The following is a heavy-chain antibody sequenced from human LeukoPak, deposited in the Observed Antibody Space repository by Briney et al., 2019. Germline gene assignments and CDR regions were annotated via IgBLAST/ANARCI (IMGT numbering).Heavy chain of an antibody. J-gene: IGHJ5*02. CDR3: ARDLMTVPAARIVNWFDP. CDR2: ISAYNGNT. CDR1: GYTFTSNG. Sequence: ASVKVSCKPSGYTFTSNGISWVRQAPGQGLEWMGWISAYNGNTNYAQKLQGRVTMTTDTSTSTAYMELRSLRSDDTAVYYCARDLMTVPAARIVNWFDPWGQGTLVTVSS. D-gene: IGHD2-2*01. V-gene: IGHV1-18*01.